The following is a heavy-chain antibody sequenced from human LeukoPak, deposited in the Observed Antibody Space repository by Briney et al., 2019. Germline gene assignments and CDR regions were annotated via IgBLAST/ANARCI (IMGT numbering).Heavy chain of an antibody. J-gene: IGHJ3*02. Sequence: GGSLRLSCAASGFTFSSYAMSWVRQAPGKGLEWVSAISGSGGSTYYADSVKGRFTISRDNSKNTLYLQMNSLRAEDTAVYYCAKDRPGGSGYYNGRDAFDIWGQGTMVTVSS. CDR2: ISGSGGST. CDR3: AKDRPGGSGYYNGRDAFDI. CDR1: GFTFSSYA. D-gene: IGHD3-3*01. V-gene: IGHV3-23*01.